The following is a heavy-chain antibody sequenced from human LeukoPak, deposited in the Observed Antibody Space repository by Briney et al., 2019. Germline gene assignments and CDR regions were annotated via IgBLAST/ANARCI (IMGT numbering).Heavy chain of an antibody. D-gene: IGHD1-7*01. CDR2: ISYDGSNK. Sequence: PGRSLRLSCAASGFTFSSYAMHWVRQAPGKGLEWVAVISYDGSNKYYADSVKGRFTISRDNSKNTLYLQMNSLGAEDTAVYYCARVTGLELQACDYWGQGTLVTVSS. J-gene: IGHJ4*02. CDR1: GFTFSSYA. CDR3: ARVTGLELQACDY. V-gene: IGHV3-30-3*01.